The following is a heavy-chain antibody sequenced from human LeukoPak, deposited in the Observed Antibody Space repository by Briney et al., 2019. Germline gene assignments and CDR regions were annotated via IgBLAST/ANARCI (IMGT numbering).Heavy chain of an antibody. CDR1: GGSFSGYY. J-gene: IGHJ4*02. CDR3: ARGGLLWFGELPFDY. V-gene: IGHV3-30-3*01. D-gene: IGHD3-10*01. CDR2: ISYDGSNK. Sequence: LSLTCAVYGGSFSGYYWSWIRQPPGKGLEWVAVISYDGSNKYYADSVKGRFTISRDNSKNTLYLQMNSLRAEDTAVYYCARGGLLWFGELPFDYWGQGTLVTVSS.